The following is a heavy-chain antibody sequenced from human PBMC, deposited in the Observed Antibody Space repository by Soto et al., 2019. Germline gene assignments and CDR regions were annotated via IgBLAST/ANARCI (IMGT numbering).Heavy chain of an antibody. Sequence: ASVKVSCKASGYTFTGYYMHWVRQAPGQGLEWMGWINPNSGGTNYAQKFQGWVTMTRDTSISTAYMELSRLRSDDTAVYYCAGGPSAAAGPDNWFDPWGQGTLVTVSS. CDR3: AGGPSAAAGPDNWFDP. D-gene: IGHD6-13*01. CDR2: INPNSGGT. V-gene: IGHV1-2*04. J-gene: IGHJ5*02. CDR1: GYTFTGYY.